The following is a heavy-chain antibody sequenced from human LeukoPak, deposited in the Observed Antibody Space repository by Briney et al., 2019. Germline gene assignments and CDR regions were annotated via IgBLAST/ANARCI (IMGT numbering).Heavy chain of an antibody. V-gene: IGHV3-49*03. CDR3: TREKSYYYDTSGSDY. D-gene: IGHD3-22*01. CDR1: GFPFGDYT. J-gene: IGHJ4*02. CDR2: IRSKTYGGTT. Sequence: GGSLRLSCTASGFPFGDYTMSLFRQAPGKGLEWVGFIRSKTYGGTTEYAASVKGRFTMSRDDSKSIAYLQLNSLKTEDTAVYYCTREKSYYYDTSGSDYWGQGTLVTVSS.